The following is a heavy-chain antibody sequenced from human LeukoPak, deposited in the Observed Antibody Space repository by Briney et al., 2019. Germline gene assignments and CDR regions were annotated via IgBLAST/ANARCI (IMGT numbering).Heavy chain of an antibody. CDR3: AREYYDILTGHSDAFDI. Sequence: SETLSLTCAVYGGSFGGYYWSWIRQPPGKGLEWIGEINHSGSTNYNPSLKSRVTISVDTSKNQFPLKLSSVTAADTAVYYCAREYYDILTGHSDAFDIWGQGTMVTVSS. V-gene: IGHV4-34*01. J-gene: IGHJ3*02. CDR2: INHSGST. D-gene: IGHD3-9*01. CDR1: GGSFGGYY.